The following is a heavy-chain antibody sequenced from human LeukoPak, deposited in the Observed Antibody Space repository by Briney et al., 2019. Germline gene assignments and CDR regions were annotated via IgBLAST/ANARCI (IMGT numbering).Heavy chain of an antibody. D-gene: IGHD2-2*01. J-gene: IGHJ6*02. CDR3: ARHPPVPVFQNGMDV. V-gene: IGHV4-34*01. CDR2: INHSGST. CDR1: GGSFSGYY. Sequence: SETLSLTCAVYGGSFSGYYWSWIRQPPGKGLEWIGEINHSGSTNYNPSLKSRVTISVDTSKNQFSLKLSSVTAADTAVYFCARHPPVPVFQNGMDVWGQGTTVTVSS.